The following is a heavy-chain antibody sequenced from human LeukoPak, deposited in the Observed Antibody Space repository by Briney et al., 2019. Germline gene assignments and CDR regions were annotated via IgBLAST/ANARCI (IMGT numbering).Heavy chain of an antibody. J-gene: IGHJ5*02. CDR1: GYTFTSYY. CDR3: ARRVGATVNWFDP. V-gene: IGHV1-8*02. D-gene: IGHD1-26*01. CDR2: MNPNSGNT. Sequence: GASVKVSCKASGYTFTSYYMHWVRQATGQGLEWMGWMNPNSGNTGYAQKFQGRVTMTRNTSISTAYMELSSLRSEDTAVYYCARRVGATVNWFDPWGQGTLVTVSS.